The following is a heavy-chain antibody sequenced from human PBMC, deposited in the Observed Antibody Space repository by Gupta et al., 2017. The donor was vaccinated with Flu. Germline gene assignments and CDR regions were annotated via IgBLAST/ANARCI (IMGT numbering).Heavy chain of an antibody. Sequence: QVQLVQSGAEVKKPGASVKVSCKASGYTFTSYAMHWVRQAPGQRLEWMGWINAGNGNTKYSQKFQGRVTITRDTSASTAYMELSSLRSEDTAVYYCARSSALHYYDSSGYFGGWFDPWGQGTLVTVSS. CDR3: ARSSALHYYDSSGYFGGWFDP. CDR2: INAGNGNT. D-gene: IGHD3-22*01. CDR1: GYTFTSYA. V-gene: IGHV1-3*01. J-gene: IGHJ5*02.